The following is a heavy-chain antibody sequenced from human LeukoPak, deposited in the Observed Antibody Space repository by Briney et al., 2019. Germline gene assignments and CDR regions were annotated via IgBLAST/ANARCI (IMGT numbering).Heavy chain of an antibody. J-gene: IGHJ4*02. Sequence: SCKASGYTFTSYGISWVRQAPGKGLEWVAVISYDGSNKYYADSVKGRFTISRDNSKNTLYLQMNSLRAEDTAVYYCARESGRGSLRYFDYWGQGTLVTVSS. CDR1: GYTFTSYG. CDR2: ISYDGSNK. V-gene: IGHV3-30*04. D-gene: IGHD1-26*01. CDR3: ARESGRGSLRYFDY.